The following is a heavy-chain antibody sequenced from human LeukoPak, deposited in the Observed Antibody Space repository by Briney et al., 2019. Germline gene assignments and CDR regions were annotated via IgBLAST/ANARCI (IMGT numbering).Heavy chain of an antibody. V-gene: IGHV4-39*01. D-gene: IGHD4-11*01. CDR3: ARHRLTTVTANWFDP. Sequence: SETLSLTCTVSGGSISSSSYYWGWIRQPPGKGLEWIGSIYYSGSTYYNPSLKSRVTISVDTSKNQFSLKLSSVTAADTAVYYCARHRLTTVTANWFDPWGQGTLVTVSS. J-gene: IGHJ5*02. CDR2: IYYSGST. CDR1: GGSISSSSYY.